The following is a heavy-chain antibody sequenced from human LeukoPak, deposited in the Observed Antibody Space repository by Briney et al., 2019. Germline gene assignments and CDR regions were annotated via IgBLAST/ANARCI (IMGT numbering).Heavy chain of an antibody. D-gene: IGHD2-2*02. J-gene: IGHJ4*02. CDR3: ARDMGVPAAILSFDY. Sequence: ASVKVSCKASGYTFSNYGVSWVRQAPGQGLEWMGWISAYNGNTNYVQKLQGRVTMTTDTSTSTAYTELRSLRSDDTAVYYCARDMGVPAAILSFDYWGQGTLVTVSS. CDR1: GYTFSNYG. CDR2: ISAYNGNT. V-gene: IGHV1-18*01.